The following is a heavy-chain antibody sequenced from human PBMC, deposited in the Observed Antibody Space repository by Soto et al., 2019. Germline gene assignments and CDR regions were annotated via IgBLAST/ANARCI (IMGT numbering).Heavy chain of an antibody. J-gene: IGHJ6*02. D-gene: IGHD6-19*01. CDR3: ARTLAVAGSYYYGMDV. V-gene: IGHV3-74*01. CDR1: GLTFSSYW. CDR2: INSDGSST. Sequence: HPGGSLRLSCAASGLTFSSYWMHWVRQAPGKGLVWVSRINSDGSSTNYADSVKGRFTISRDNAKNTLYLQMNSLRAEDTAVYYCARTLAVAGSYYYGMDVWGQGTTVTVSS.